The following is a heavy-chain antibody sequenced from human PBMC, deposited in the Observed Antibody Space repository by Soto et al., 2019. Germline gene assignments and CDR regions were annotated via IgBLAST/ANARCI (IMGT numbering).Heavy chain of an antibody. CDR1: GGTFTDYT. D-gene: IGHD1-1*01. CDR3: AKKLEPSAFDP. CDR2: IIPVVDLR. Sequence: QVQLVQSGAEVKKPGSSVKVSCKASGGTFTDYTITWVRQAPGQGLEWMGRIIPVVDLRNYSQKFHGRVTLTAHKATTTPYMELSGLTSEDTVVYYCAKKLEPSAFDPWGRGTLVTVSS. J-gene: IGHJ2*01. V-gene: IGHV1-69*02.